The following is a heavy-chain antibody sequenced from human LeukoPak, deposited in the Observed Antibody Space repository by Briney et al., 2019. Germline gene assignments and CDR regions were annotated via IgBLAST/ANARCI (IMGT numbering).Heavy chain of an antibody. J-gene: IGHJ4*02. D-gene: IGHD3-22*01. V-gene: IGHV3-48*01. CDR1: GFTISTYW. Sequence: GGSLRLSCTASGFTISTYWMSWVRQAPGKGLEWVSYISSSSSTIYYADSVKGRFTISRDNAKNSLYLQMNSLRAEDTAVYYCARDVAFYDSSGYYYDPHFDYWGQGTLVTVSS. CDR2: ISSSSSTI. CDR3: ARDVAFYDSSGYYYDPHFDY.